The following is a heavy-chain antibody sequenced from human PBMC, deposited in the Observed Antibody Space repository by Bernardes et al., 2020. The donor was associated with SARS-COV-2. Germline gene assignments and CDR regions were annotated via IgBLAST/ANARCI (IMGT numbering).Heavy chain of an antibody. CDR1: GGSISSYY. CDR2: ISYGGST. Sequence: SETLSLTCTVSGGSISSYYWTWIRQSPGKGLEWIGYISYGGSTNYNPSLKSRVTISVDTSKNQLSLKLTSVTAADTAVYYCARYSSGWTGLYFDYWGQGTLVTVSS. D-gene: IGHD6-25*01. J-gene: IGHJ4*02. CDR3: ARYSSGWTGLYFDY. V-gene: IGHV4-59*01.